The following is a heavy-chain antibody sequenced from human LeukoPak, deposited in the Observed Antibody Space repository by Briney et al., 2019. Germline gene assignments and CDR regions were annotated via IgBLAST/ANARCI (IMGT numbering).Heavy chain of an antibody. Sequence: SETLSLTCTVSGGSVSSGNYYWTWIRQPAGKGLEWIGRIYTSGSTNYNPSLKSRVTISIDASKNQFSLRLSSVTAADTAVYYCASTTILTYYYDSSGYPYAFDIWGQGTMVTVS. V-gene: IGHV4-61*02. CDR1: GGSVSSGNYY. CDR2: IYTSGST. CDR3: ASTTILTYYYDSSGYPYAFDI. J-gene: IGHJ3*02. D-gene: IGHD3-22*01.